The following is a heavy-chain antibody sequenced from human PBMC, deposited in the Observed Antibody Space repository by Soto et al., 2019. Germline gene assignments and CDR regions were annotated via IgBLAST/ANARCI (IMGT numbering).Heavy chain of an antibody. V-gene: IGHV3-21*01. CDR2: ISSSSSYI. J-gene: IGHJ4*02. D-gene: IGHD1-26*01. CDR1: GFTFSSYS. Sequence: DVQLVESGGGLVKPGGSLRLSCAASGFTFSSYSMNWVRQAPGKGLEWVSSISSSSSYIYYADSVKGRFTISRDNAKNSLYLQMNSLRAEDTAVYYCARDQRGGSYYGFDYWGQGTLVTVSS. CDR3: ARDQRGGSYYGFDY.